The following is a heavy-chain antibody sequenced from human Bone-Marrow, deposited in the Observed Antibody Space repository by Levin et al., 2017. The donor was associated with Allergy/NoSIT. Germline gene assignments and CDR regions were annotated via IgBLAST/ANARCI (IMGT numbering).Heavy chain of an antibody. Sequence: ASVKVSCVASGFTFRTYAMGWVRQAPGKGLEWVSSISANGVSTHYADSVKGRFTISRDNSKTVLYLQMNSLRADDAAVYYCVGSNTWTFDYWGQGTLVIVSS. D-gene: IGHD6-13*01. CDR3: VGSNTWTFDY. CDR1: GFTFRTYA. CDR2: ISANGVST. V-gene: IGHV3-23*01. J-gene: IGHJ4*02.